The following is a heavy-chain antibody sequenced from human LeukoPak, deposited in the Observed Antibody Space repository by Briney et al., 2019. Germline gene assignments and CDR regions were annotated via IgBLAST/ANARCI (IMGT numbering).Heavy chain of an antibody. D-gene: IGHD5-12*01. J-gene: IGHJ4*02. CDR3: ATNGGGDSGYGNFDY. V-gene: IGHV3-9*01. CDR2: ISWNGDTI. Sequence: GGSLRLSCAASGFTFDDYAMHWVRQVPGKGLEWVSGISWNGDTIGYAASVKGRFTISRDNAKNSLYLQMNSLRAEDTAFYYCATNGGGDSGYGNFDYWGQGTLVTVSS. CDR1: GFTFDDYA.